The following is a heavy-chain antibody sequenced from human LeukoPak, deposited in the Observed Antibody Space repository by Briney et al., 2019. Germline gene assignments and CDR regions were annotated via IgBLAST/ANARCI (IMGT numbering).Heavy chain of an antibody. V-gene: IGHV3-21*04. CDR2: ISSSSSYI. CDR1: GFTFSSYS. CDR3: AKGTYSSGWYGKYFFDY. Sequence: PGGSLRLSCAASGFTFSSYSMNWVRQAPGKGLEWVSSISSSSSYIYYADSVKGRFTISRDNSKNTLYLQMNSLSAEDTAVYYCAKGTYSSGWYGKYFFDYWGQGTLVTVSS. J-gene: IGHJ4*02. D-gene: IGHD6-19*01.